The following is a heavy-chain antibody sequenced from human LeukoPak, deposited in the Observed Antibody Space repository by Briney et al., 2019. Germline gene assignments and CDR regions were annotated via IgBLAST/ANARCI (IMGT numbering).Heavy chain of an antibody. CDR3: AKGGTVVPAMTYNWFDP. Sequence: GGSLRLSCAASGFTFSSYGMHWVRQAPGKGLEWVAFIRYDGSNKYYADSVKGRFTISRDNSKNTLYLQMNSLRAEDTAVYYCAKGGTVVPAMTYNWFDPWGQGTLVTVSS. V-gene: IGHV3-30*02. CDR2: IRYDGSNK. D-gene: IGHD2-2*01. J-gene: IGHJ5*02. CDR1: GFTFSSYG.